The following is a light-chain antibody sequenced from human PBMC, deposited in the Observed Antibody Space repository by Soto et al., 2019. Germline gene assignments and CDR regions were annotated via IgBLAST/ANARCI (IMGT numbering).Light chain of an antibody. CDR3: CYSGGSYV. Sequence: QSVLTQPASVSGSPGQSITISCTGTSSDVGSYNLVSWYQQHPGKAPKVMIYEVSKRPSGVSNRFSGSKSGNTASLTISGLQAEDDADYYWCYSGGSYVF. CDR1: SSDVGSYNL. V-gene: IGLV2-23*02. J-gene: IGLJ6*01. CDR2: EVS.